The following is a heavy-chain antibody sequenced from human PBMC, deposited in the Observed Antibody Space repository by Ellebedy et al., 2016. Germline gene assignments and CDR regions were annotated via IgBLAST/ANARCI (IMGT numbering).Heavy chain of an antibody. V-gene: IGHV4-34*01. D-gene: IGHD3-3*01. CDR1: GGSFSGYY. CDR2: INHSGST. J-gene: IGHJ3*02. CDR3: ARAHDGFWSGYWFSHDAFDI. Sequence: SETLSLTCAVYGGSFSGYYWSWIRQPPGKGLEWIGEINHSGSTNYNPSLKSRVTISVDTSKNQFSLKLSSVTAADTAVYYCARAHDGFWSGYWFSHDAFDIWGQGTMVTVSS.